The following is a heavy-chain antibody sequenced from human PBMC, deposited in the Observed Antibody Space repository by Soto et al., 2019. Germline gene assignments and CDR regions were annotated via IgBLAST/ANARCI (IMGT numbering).Heavy chain of an antibody. J-gene: IGHJ6*02. CDR3: AKDLGEMGGFWSGYHDRYYYYGMDV. Sequence: GGSLRLSCAASGLTFSSYAMSWVRKDPGKGLEWVSAIIGSGGSTYYADSVKGRFTISRDNSKNTLYLQMNSLRAEDTAVYYCAKDLGEMGGFWSGYHDRYYYYGMDVWGQGTTVTVSS. CDR2: IIGSGGST. D-gene: IGHD3-3*01. V-gene: IGHV3-23*01. CDR1: GLTFSSYA.